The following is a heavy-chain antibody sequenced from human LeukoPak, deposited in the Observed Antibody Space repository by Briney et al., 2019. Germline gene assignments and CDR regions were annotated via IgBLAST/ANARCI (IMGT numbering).Heavy chain of an antibody. V-gene: IGHV4-61*02. CDR3: ARITDYSDYYYYSMDV. Sequence: PSQTLSLTCTVSGGSISSGSYYWSWIRQPAGKGLEWIGRIYTSGSTNYNPSLKSRVTISVDTSKNQFSLKLSSVTAADAAVYYCARITDYSDYYYYSMDVWGKGTTVTVSS. J-gene: IGHJ6*03. CDR1: GGSISSGSYY. CDR2: IYTSGST. D-gene: IGHD4-11*01.